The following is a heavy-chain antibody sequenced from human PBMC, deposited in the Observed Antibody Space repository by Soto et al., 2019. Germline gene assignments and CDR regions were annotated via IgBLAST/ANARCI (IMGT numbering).Heavy chain of an antibody. J-gene: IGHJ6*02. CDR1: GFTVSSNY. D-gene: IGHD2-2*01. CDR2: IYSGGST. Sequence: GGSLRLSCAASGFTVSSNYMSWVRQAPGKGLEWVSVIYSGGSTYYADSVKGRFTISRDNSKNTLYLQMNSLRAEDTAVYYCASAPRYGISTSCPAHYYYGMDVWGQGTTVTVSS. V-gene: IGHV3-53*01. CDR3: ASAPRYGISTSCPAHYYYGMDV.